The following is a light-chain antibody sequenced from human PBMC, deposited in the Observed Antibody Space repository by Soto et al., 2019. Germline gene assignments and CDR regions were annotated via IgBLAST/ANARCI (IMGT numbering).Light chain of an antibody. J-gene: IGKJ1*01. Sequence: MTQSPSTLAVSPGERATLSCGASQSVSTNLAWYQQKPGQAPRLLIYGASNRATGIPARFSGSGSGTDFTLTISSLEPEDFAVYYCQQRSNWPPWTFGQGTKVDIK. CDR2: GAS. V-gene: IGKV3-11*01. CDR3: QQRSNWPPWT. CDR1: QSVSTN.